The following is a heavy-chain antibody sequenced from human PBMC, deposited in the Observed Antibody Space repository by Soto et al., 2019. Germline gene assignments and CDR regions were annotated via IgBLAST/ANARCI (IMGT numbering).Heavy chain of an antibody. Sequence: VGSLRLSCAASGFTFSSYWMHWVRQAPGKGLVWVSRINSDGSSTSYADSVKGRFTISRDNAKNTLYLQMNSLRAEDTAVYYCARVEHGYYYGMDVWGQGTTVTVSS. CDR2: INSDGSST. J-gene: IGHJ6*02. CDR1: GFTFSSYW. CDR3: ARVEHGYYYGMDV. V-gene: IGHV3-74*01.